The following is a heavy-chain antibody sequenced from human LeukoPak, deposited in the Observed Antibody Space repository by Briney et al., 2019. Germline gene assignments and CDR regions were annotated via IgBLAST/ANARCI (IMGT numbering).Heavy chain of an antibody. CDR2: ISGSGGST. V-gene: IGHV3-23*01. CDR1: GFTFSSYV. D-gene: IGHD3-9*01. J-gene: IGHJ4*02. CDR3: AKDLRYFDWLPFPIFDY. Sequence: GGSLRLSCAASGFTFSSYVMCWVREAPRKGLEWVSDISGSGGSTYYADSVKGRFTISRDNSKNTLYLQMNSLRAEDTAVYYCAKDLRYFDWLPFPIFDYWGQGTLVTVSS.